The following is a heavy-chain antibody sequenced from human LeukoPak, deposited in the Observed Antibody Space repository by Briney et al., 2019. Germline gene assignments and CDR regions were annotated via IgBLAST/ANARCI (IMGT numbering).Heavy chain of an antibody. CDR2: MSWDGGGT. V-gene: IGHV3-43*01. CDR3: VKDLYVSGAAPSFDY. D-gene: IGHD3-10*01. CDR1: GFTFDDYT. J-gene: IGHJ4*02. Sequence: GGSLRLSCAASGFTFDDYTMHWVRQAPGKGLEWVSLMSWDGGGTYYADSVKGRFTISRDNSKNYLYLQMNNLSAEDTALYHCVKDLYVSGAAPSFDYWGRGTLVTVSS.